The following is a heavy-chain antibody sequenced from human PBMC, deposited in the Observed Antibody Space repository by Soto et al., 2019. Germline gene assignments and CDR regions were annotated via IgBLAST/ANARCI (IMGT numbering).Heavy chain of an antibody. CDR2: ISTNGDST. CDR1: GFTFGSYP. CDR3: AREGMSRARWVFDS. Sequence: EVQLVESGGGLVQPGGSLRLSCAASGFTFGSYPMHWVRQAPGKGLEYVSAISTNGDSTFYANSVKGRFTISRDNSKNTLYLQMGSLRAADMGVYYCAREGMSRARWVFDSWCQGTLVTASS. J-gene: IGHJ4*02. D-gene: IGHD6-13*01. V-gene: IGHV3-64*01.